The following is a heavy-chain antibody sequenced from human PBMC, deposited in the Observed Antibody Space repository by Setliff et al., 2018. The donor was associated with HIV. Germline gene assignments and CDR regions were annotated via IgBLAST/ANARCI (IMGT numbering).Heavy chain of an antibody. D-gene: IGHD3-22*01. V-gene: IGHV4-4*07. CDR2: VHSTGTT. Sequence: KPSETLSLTCTVSGGSFSTYYWSWIRQPAGEGLEYIGRVHSTGTTIYNPSLKSRVTMSVDTSKNQLSLKLRSVTAADTAVYYCARARITMTGGCLEPYAFDRWGQGTKVTVSS. J-gene: IGHJ3*01. CDR3: ARARITMTGGCLEPYAFDR. CDR1: GGSFSTYY.